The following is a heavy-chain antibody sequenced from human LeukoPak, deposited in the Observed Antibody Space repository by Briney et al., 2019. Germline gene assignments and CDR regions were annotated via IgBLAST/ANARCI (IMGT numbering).Heavy chain of an antibody. Sequence: GGSLRLSYAASGFTFSSYGMHWVRQAPGKGLEWVAFIRYDGSNKYYADSVKGRFTISRDNSKNTLYLQMNSLRAEDTAVYYCAKLVREWFGRPSPVDYWGQGTLVTVSS. CDR3: AKLVREWFGRPSPVDY. CDR2: IRYDGSNK. CDR1: GFTFSSYG. D-gene: IGHD3-10*01. J-gene: IGHJ4*02. V-gene: IGHV3-30*02.